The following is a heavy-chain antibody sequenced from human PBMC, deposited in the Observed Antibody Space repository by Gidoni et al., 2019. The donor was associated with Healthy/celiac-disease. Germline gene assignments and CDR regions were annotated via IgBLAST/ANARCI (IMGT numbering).Heavy chain of an antibody. Sequence: QVQLVESGGGVVQPGRSLRLSCAASGFTFSSYGMHCVRQAPGKGLGGVAVISYDGSNKYYADSVKGRFTISRDNSKNTLYLQMNSLRAEDTAVYYCAKDTAYYDILTGYYLPYYYYGMDVWGQGTTVTVSS. D-gene: IGHD3-9*01. V-gene: IGHV3-30*18. CDR1: GFTFSSYG. CDR3: AKDTAYYDILTGYYLPYYYYGMDV. CDR2: ISYDGSNK. J-gene: IGHJ6*02.